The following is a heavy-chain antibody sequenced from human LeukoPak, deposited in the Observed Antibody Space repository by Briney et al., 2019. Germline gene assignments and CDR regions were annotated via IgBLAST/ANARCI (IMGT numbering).Heavy chain of an antibody. CDR1: GGSISSSSYY. J-gene: IGHJ4*02. V-gene: IGHV4-39*01. Sequence: SETLSLTCTVSGGSISSSSYYWGWIRQPPGKGLEWIGSIYYSGSTYYNPSLKSRVTISVDTSKNQFSLKLSSATAADTAVYYCVIYDSSGYWGNYYFDYWGQGTLVTVSS. CDR2: IYYSGST. D-gene: IGHD3-22*01. CDR3: VIYDSSGYWGNYYFDY.